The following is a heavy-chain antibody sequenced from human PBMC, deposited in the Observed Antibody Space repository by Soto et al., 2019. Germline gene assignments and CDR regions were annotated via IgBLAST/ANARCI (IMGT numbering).Heavy chain of an antibody. J-gene: IGHJ6*02. V-gene: IGHV3-74*01. CDR1: GFTFSSYW. CDR2: INSDGSST. CDR3: ARAPGVRFFESDYYYGMDV. Sequence: EVQLVESGGGLVQPGGSLRLSCAASGFTFSSYWMHWVRQAPGKGLVWVSRINSDGSSTSYADSVKGRFTISRDNAKNTLYLQMNSLRAEDTDVYYCARAPGVRFFESDYYYGMDVWGQGTTFTVS. D-gene: IGHD3-3*01.